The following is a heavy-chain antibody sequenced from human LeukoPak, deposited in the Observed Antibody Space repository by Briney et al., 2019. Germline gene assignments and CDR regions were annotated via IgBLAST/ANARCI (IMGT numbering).Heavy chain of an antibody. J-gene: IGHJ5*02. CDR1: GGSISSYY. Sequence: SETLSLTCTVSGGSISSYYWSWIRQPPGKGLEWIGYIYYSGSTNYNPSLKSRVTISVDTSKNQFSLKLSSVTAADTAVYYCARDLRYGSGSYYWFDPWGKGTLVTVSS. V-gene: IGHV4-59*01. D-gene: IGHD3-10*01. CDR3: ARDLRYGSGSYYWFDP. CDR2: IYYSGST.